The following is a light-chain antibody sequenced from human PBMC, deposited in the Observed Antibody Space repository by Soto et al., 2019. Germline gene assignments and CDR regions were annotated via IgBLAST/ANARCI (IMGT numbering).Light chain of an antibody. V-gene: IGKV1-5*01. J-gene: IGKJ1*01. CDR2: DAS. Sequence: DIPMTQSPSTLSASVGDSVTITCRASQSISSWLAWYQQKPGKAPKLLIYDASNLESGVPSRFSGSGSGTEFTLTISNLQPDDFATYYCQQYENYWTFGQGTKVDIK. CDR3: QQYENYWT. CDR1: QSISSW.